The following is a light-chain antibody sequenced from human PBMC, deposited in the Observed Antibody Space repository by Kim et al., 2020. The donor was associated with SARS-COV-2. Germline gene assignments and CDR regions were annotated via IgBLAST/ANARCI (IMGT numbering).Light chain of an antibody. Sequence: SSELTQPPSVSVAPGKTARITCGGNNIGSKSEHWYQQKPGQAPVLVIYYDSDRPSGIPERFSGSNSGNTATLTISRVEAGDEADYYCQVWDSSSDHPVFGGGTKLTVL. V-gene: IGLV3-21*04. CDR1: NIGSKS. J-gene: IGLJ3*02. CDR2: YDS. CDR3: QVWDSSSDHPV.